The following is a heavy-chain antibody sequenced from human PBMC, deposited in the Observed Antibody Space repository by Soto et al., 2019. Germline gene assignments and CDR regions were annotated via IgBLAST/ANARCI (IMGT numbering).Heavy chain of an antibody. V-gene: IGHV4-4*07. CDR1: GDSMTKYY. CDR2: IYTSGST. CDR3: ARTVGAAYYFDF. J-gene: IGHJ4*02. D-gene: IGHD1-26*01. Sequence: SLTCNVSGDSMTKYYWSWIRQPAGRGLEWIGRIYTSGSTNYNPSLKSRVTMSIDTSNNHFSLNLKSVTAADTAVYYCARTVGAAYYFDFWGQGALVTAPQ.